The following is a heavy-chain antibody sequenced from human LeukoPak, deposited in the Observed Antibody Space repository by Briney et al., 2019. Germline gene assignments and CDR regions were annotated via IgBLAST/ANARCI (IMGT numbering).Heavy chain of an antibody. J-gene: IGHJ6*03. CDR2: IYHSGST. CDR3: ARDRELLWFGELSDYYYMDV. V-gene: IGHV4-38-2*02. Sequence: SETLSLACAVSGYSISSGYYWGWIRQPPGKGLEWIGSIYHSGSTYYNPSLKSRVTISVDTSKNQLSLKLSSVTAADTAVYYCARDRELLWFGELSDYYYMDVWGKGTTVTVSS. D-gene: IGHD3-10*01. CDR1: GYSISSGYY.